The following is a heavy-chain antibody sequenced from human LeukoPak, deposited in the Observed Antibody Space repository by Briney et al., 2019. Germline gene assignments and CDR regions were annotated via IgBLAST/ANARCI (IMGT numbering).Heavy chain of an antibody. CDR3: AGDYYDSSGHDN. Sequence: PSETQSLTCAVYGGSFSGYYWSWIRRPPGKGLEWIGEINHSGSTNYNPTLKSRVTISVDTSKNQFSLKLSSVTAADTAVYYCAGDYYDSSGHDNWGQGTLVTVSS. CDR1: GGSFSGYY. J-gene: IGHJ4*02. V-gene: IGHV4-34*01. CDR2: INHSGST. D-gene: IGHD3-22*01.